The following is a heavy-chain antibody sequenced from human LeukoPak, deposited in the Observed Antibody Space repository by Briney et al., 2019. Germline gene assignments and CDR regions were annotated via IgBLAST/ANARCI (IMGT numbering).Heavy chain of an antibody. D-gene: IGHD3-9*01. CDR2: INPNSGGT. CDR3: ARDSYDILTGYYKYNWFDP. Sequence: ASVKVSCKASGYTFTGYYTHWVRQAPGQGLEWMGWINPNSGGTNYAQKFQGRVTMTRDTSISTAYMELSRLRSDDTAVYYCARDSYDILTGYYKYNWFDPWGQGTLVTVSS. J-gene: IGHJ5*02. V-gene: IGHV1-2*02. CDR1: GYTFTGYY.